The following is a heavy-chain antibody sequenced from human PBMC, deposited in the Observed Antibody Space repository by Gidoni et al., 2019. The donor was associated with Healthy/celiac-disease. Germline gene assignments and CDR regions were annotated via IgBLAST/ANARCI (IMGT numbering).Heavy chain of an antibody. CDR2: ISGSGGST. J-gene: IGHJ4*02. Sequence: DVQLFESGGGFVQPGWSLRLSCEASGFTFSSYAMRWVRQAPGKGMEWVAAISGSGGSTYYADSVKGRFTISRDNSKNTLYLKMNSLRAEDTAVYYCAKGYYDFWSGYYTPNYYFDYWGQGTLVTVSS. CDR3: AKGYYDFWSGYYTPNYYFDY. D-gene: IGHD3-3*01. V-gene: IGHV3-23*01. CDR1: GFTFSSYA.